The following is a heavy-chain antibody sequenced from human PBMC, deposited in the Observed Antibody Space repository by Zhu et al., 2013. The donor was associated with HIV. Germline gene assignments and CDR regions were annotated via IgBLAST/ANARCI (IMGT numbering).Heavy chain of an antibody. CDR2: IYYSGST. D-gene: IGHD6-13*01. J-gene: IGHJ3*02. CDR1: GGSISSSSYY. Sequence: QVQLQESGPGLVKPSETLSLTCTVSGGSISSSSYYWGWIRQPPGKGLEWIGSIYYSGSTYYNPSLKSRVTISVDTSKNQFSLKLSPVTAADTAVYYCARDIRYSSSWGXAFDIWGQGTMVTVSS. V-gene: IGHV4-39*07. CDR3: ARDIRYSSSWGXAFDI.